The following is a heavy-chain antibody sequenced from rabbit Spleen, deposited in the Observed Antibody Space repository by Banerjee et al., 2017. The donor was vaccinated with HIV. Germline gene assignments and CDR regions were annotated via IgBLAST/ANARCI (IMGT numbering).Heavy chain of an antibody. V-gene: IGHV1S45*01. CDR3: ARWPASDDYYDL. D-gene: IGHD1-1*01. J-gene: IGHJ4*01. CDR1: GFSFSNNYW. Sequence: QEQLEESGGDLVKPEGSLTLTCTASGFSFSNNYWICWVRQAPGKGLEWIACIYGGNSGTIYYANWAKGRFTISKTPSTTVTLQMTSLTGADTATYFCARWPASDDYYDLGGPGTLVTVS. CDR2: IYGGNSGTI.